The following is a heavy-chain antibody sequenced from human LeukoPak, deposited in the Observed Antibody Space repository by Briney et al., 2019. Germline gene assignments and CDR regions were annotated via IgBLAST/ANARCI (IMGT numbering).Heavy chain of an antibody. CDR3: ARDPYRYCSGGSCYTWFDP. Sequence: GASVKVSCKASGYTFTGYYMHWVRQAPGQGLEWMGWINPNSGGTNYAQKFQGRVTMTRDTSISTAYMELSRLRSDDTAVYYCARDPYRYCSGGSCYTWFDPWGQGTLVTVSS. V-gene: IGHV1-2*02. CDR1: GYTFTGYY. D-gene: IGHD2-15*01. CDR2: INPNSGGT. J-gene: IGHJ5*02.